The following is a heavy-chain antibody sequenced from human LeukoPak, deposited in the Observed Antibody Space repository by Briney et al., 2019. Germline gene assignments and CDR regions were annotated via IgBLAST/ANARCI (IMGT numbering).Heavy chain of an antibody. D-gene: IGHD3-22*01. J-gene: IGHJ4*02. Sequence: PSETLSLTCTVFGGSISSSNYYWSWIRQDPAKGLEWIGYIYHSGSTYYNPSLKSRVTISLDTSKNQFSLKLRSVTAADTAVYYRTRANYYDSTGYLPVVYPSDYWGQGTLVTVSS. CDR3: TRANYYDSTGYLPVVYPSDY. CDR1: GGSISSSNYY. CDR2: IYHSGST. V-gene: IGHV4-31*03.